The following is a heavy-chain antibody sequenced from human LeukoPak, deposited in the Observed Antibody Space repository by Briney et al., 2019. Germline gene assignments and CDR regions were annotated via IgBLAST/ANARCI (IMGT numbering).Heavy chain of an antibody. CDR2: ISSSSSYI. CDR1: GFTFSSCS. J-gene: IGHJ4*02. D-gene: IGHD3-9*01. Sequence: GGSLRLSCAASGFTFSSCSMNWVRQAPGKGLEWVSSISSSSSYIYYADSVKGRFTISRDNAKNSLYLQMNSLRAEDTAVYYCARGYDILTGYHFDYWGQGTLVTVSS. V-gene: IGHV3-21*01. CDR3: ARGYDILTGYHFDY.